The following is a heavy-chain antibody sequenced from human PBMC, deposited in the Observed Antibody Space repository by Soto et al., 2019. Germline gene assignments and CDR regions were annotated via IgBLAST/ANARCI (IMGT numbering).Heavy chain of an antibody. CDR2: INPAGTIT. CDR3: TSDTFGLRDT. J-gene: IGHJ5*02. CDR1: GFPFSHYW. D-gene: IGHD3-16*01. V-gene: IGHV3-74*01. Sequence: MQMVESGGGSVQPGGSLRLSCAASGFPFSHYWMHWVRQTPGKGLVWVSRINPAGTITNYADSVEGRFTISRDNPDSALFLQMNSLSAEDTAIYYCTSDTFGLRDTWGQGTLVTVSS.